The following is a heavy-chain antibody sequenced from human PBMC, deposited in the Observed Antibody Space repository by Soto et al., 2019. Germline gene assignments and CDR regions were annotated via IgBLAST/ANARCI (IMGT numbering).Heavy chain of an antibody. Sequence: QVQLVESGGGVVQPGRSLRLSCAASGFTFSSYGMHWVRQAPGKGLEWVAVIWYDGSNKYYADSVKGRFTISRDNSKNTLYVQMNSLRAEDTAVYYCAREEGDDAFDIWGQGTMVTVSS. J-gene: IGHJ3*02. V-gene: IGHV3-33*01. D-gene: IGHD3-10*01. CDR2: IWYDGSNK. CDR3: AREEGDDAFDI. CDR1: GFTFSSYG.